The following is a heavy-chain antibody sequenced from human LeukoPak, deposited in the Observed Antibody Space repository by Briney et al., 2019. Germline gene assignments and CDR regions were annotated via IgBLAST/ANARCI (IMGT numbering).Heavy chain of an antibody. V-gene: IGHV3-74*01. Sequence: PGGSLRLSCAASGFTFSSHWMHWVRQAPGKGLVWVSRINSDGSSTSYADSVKGRFTISRDNAKNTLYLQMNSLRAEDTAVYYCARVGYSSGWYDEFDYFDYWGQGTLVTVSS. D-gene: IGHD6-19*01. CDR2: INSDGSST. CDR3: ARVGYSSGWYDEFDYFDY. CDR1: GFTFSSHW. J-gene: IGHJ4*02.